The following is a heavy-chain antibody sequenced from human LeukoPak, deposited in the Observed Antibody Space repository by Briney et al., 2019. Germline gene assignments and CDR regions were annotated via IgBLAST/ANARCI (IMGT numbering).Heavy chain of an antibody. Sequence: GGSLTLSCAASGFTFRNYAMSWVRQDPRKARQWVSAITGNDGRTYYTDSVKGRFTIYRDNFRTTVILQMSSLTAEDTAVYYCARVNDFARGVDFDFWGQGTLVTVSS. CDR3: ARVNDFARGVDFDF. J-gene: IGHJ4*02. V-gene: IGHV3-23*01. CDR1: GFTFRNYA. D-gene: IGHD3-10*01. CDR2: ITGNDGRT.